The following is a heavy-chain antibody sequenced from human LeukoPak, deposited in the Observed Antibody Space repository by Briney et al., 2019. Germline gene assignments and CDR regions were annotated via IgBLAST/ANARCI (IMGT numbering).Heavy chain of an antibody. CDR1: GYTFTSYG. D-gene: IGHD5-18*01. J-gene: IGHJ4*02. CDR3: ARDLNTAIVDGVYDY. V-gene: IGHV1-18*01. CDR2: ISAYNGNT. Sequence: ASVKVSCKASGYTFTSYGISWVRQAPGQGLEWMGWISAYNGNTNYAQKLQGRVTMTTDTSTSTAYMELRSLRSDDTAVYYCARDLNTAIVDGVYDYWGQGTLVTVSS.